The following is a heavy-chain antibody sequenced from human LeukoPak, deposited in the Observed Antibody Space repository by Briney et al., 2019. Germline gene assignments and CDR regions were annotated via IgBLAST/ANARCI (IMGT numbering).Heavy chain of an antibody. D-gene: IGHD3-22*01. V-gene: IGHV1-18*01. CDR2: ISAYNGNT. CDR1: GYTFTSYG. J-gene: IGHJ3*02. Sequence: ASVKVSCKASGYTFTSYGISWVRQAPGQGLEWMGWISAYNGNTNYAQKLQGGVTMTTDTSTSTAYMELRSLRSDDTAVYYCARDVTSLYDSSGLGAFDIWGQGTMVTVSS. CDR3: ARDVTSLYDSSGLGAFDI.